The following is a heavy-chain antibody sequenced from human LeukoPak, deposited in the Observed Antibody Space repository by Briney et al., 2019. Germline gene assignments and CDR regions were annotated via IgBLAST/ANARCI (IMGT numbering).Heavy chain of an antibody. CDR3: ARDRLMVRGVYGMDV. V-gene: IGHV3-30*03. CDR2: ISYDGSNK. J-gene: IGHJ6*02. Sequence: GGSLRLSCAASGFTFSSYGMHWVRQAPGKGLEWVAVISYDGSNKYYADSVKGRFTISRDNSKNTLYLQMNSLRAEGTAVYYCARDRLMVRGVYGMDVWGQGTTVTVSS. CDR1: GFTFSSYG. D-gene: IGHD3-10*01.